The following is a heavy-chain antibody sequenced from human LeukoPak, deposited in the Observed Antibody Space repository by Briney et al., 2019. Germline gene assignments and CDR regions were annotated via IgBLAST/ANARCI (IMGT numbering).Heavy chain of an antibody. V-gene: IGHV1-46*01. CDR1: GYTFTSYY. D-gene: IGHD6-13*01. Sequence: ASVKVSCKASGYTFTSYYMHWVRQAPGEGLEWMGIINPTGGSTSYAQKFQGRVTMTRNTSISTAYMELSSLRSEDTAVYYCAREMASSWYWNWFDPWGQGTLVTVSS. CDR2: INPTGGST. CDR3: AREMASSWYWNWFDP. J-gene: IGHJ5*02.